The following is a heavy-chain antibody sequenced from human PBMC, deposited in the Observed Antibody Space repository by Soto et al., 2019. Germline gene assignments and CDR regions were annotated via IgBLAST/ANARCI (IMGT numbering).Heavy chain of an antibody. J-gene: IGHJ4*02. D-gene: IGHD3-16*01. CDR2: ISFDGSKK. Sequence: QVQLVESGGGVVQPGRSLRLSCAASGFTFSSYYMHWVRQAPGKGLEWVAVISFDGSKKYADSVKDRFTISRDNSKNTLYMQMNSLRAEDTAVYYCGKDRRFGNGYSLGFDSWGQGTLVTVSS. V-gene: IGHV3-30-3*01. CDR1: GFTFSSYY. CDR3: GKDRRFGNGYSLGFDS.